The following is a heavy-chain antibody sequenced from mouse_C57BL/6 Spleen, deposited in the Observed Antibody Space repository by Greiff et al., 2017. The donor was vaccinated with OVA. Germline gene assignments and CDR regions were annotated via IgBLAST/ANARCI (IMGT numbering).Heavy chain of an antibody. CDR1: GYTFTDYE. V-gene: IGHV1-15*01. CDR2: IDPETGGT. CDR3: TRWRYGSSYEAMDY. J-gene: IGHJ4*01. D-gene: IGHD1-1*01. Sequence: VQLQQSGAELVRPGASVTLSCKASGYTFTDYEMHWVKQTPVHGLEWIGAIDPETGGTAYNQKFKGKAILTAGKSSSTAYMELRSLTSEDSAVYYCTRWRYGSSYEAMDYWGQGTSVTVSS.